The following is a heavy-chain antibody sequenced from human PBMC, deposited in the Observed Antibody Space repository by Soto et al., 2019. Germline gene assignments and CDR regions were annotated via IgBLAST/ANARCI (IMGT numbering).Heavy chain of an antibody. CDR2: ETPYKADT. D-gene: IGHD5-12*01. CDR1: GYTLTNDG. J-gene: IGHJ3*02. V-gene: IGHV1-18*04. CDR3: ATDGPSNSGNLHAFDI. Sequence: AAVKVACKASGYTLTNDGVTWVRQARGQGLEWLGRETPYKADTNSAQNLQGRVTMATDTSTNTAYLELRSLRSDDTAVYFCATDGPSNSGNLHAFDIWGQGTMVTVSS.